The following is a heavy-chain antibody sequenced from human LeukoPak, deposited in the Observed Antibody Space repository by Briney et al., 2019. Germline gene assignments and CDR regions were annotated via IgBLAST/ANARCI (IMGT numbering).Heavy chain of an antibody. D-gene: IGHD2-2*01. CDR3: ARDVPVAPAAMRRRLFDY. V-gene: IGHV4-30-4*08. J-gene: IGHJ4*02. CDR2: IYYSGST. CDR1: GGSISSGDYY. Sequence: SETLSLTCTVSGGSISSGDYYWSWIRQPPWKGLEWIGYIYYSGSTYYNPSLKSRVTISVDTSKSQFSLKLSSVTAADAAVYYCARDVPVAPAAMRRRLFDYWGQGTLVTVSS.